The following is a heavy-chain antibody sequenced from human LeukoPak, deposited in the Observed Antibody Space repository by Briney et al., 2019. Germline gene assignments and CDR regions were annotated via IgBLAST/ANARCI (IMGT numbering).Heavy chain of an antibody. CDR2: ISYDGGNT. D-gene: IGHD3-10*01. Sequence: GGSLRLSCAASGFTFSSYWMHWVRQAPGKGLEWVAVISYDGGNTYYADSVKGRFTTSRDNSKNTLYLQLNSLRAEDTAVYYCARDSTYYYGSGSSGPHYFDYWGQGTLVTVSS. V-gene: IGHV3-30*01. J-gene: IGHJ4*02. CDR1: GFTFSSYW. CDR3: ARDSTYYYGSGSSGPHYFDY.